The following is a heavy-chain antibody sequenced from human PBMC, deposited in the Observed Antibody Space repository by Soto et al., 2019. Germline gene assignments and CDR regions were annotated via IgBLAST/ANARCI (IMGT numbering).Heavy chain of an antibody. CDR2: ISGSGTYT. J-gene: IGHJ4*02. Sequence: GGSLRLSCATSGFTFSSHSMNWVRQAPGKGLEWVSSISGSGTYTYFADSVKGRFTISRDNAKNTLYLQMNSLRAEDTAVYYCAREIFYWGQGTLVTVSS. D-gene: IGHD2-15*01. CDR1: GFTFSSHS. CDR3: AREIFY. V-gene: IGHV3-21*01.